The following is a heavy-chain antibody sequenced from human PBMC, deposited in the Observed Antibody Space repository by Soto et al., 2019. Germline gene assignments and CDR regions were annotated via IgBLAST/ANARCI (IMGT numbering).Heavy chain of an antibody. CDR1: GFTFSSYD. J-gene: IGHJ4*02. D-gene: IGHD2-8*01. Sequence: PGGSLRLSCAASGFTFSSYDMHWVRQATGKGLEWVSAIGTAGDTYYPGSVKGRFTISRENAKNSLYLQMNSLRAGDTAVYYCARVGMVYGEIDYWGQGTLVTVSS. CDR3: ARVGMVYGEIDY. V-gene: IGHV3-13*01. CDR2: IGTAGDT.